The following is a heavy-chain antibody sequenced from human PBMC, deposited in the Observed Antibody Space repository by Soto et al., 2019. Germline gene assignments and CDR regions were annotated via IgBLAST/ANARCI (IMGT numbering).Heavy chain of an antibody. V-gene: IGHV1-69*04. D-gene: IGHD2-2*01. CDR3: ARDQGCSSTSCYGWFDP. J-gene: IGHJ5*02. CDR1: GGTFSSYT. Sequence: SVKVSCKASGGTFSSYTISWVRQAPGQGLEWMGRIIPILGIANYAQKFQGRVTITADKSTSTAYMELSSLRSEDTAVYYCARDQGCSSTSCYGWFDPWGQGTLVTVSS. CDR2: IIPILGIA.